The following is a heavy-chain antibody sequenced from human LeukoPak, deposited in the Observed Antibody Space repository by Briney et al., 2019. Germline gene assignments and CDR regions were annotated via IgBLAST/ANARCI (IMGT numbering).Heavy chain of an antibody. CDR2: INHSGST. CDR1: GGSFSGYY. CDR3: ARLLYGSGSYYVRFDP. J-gene: IGHJ5*02. V-gene: IGHV4-34*01. Sequence: SETLSLTCAVYGGSFSGYYWSWIRQPPGKGLEWIGEINHSGSTNYNPSLKSRVTISVDTSKNQFSLKLSSVTAADTAVYYCARLLYGSGSYYVRFDPWGQGTLVTVSS. D-gene: IGHD3-10*01.